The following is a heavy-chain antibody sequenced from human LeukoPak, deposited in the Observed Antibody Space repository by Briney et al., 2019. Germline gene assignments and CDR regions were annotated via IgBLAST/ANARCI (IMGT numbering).Heavy chain of an antibody. Sequence: SETLSLTCTVSGGSISSSSYYWGWIRQPPGKGLEWIGSIYYSGSTYYNPSLKSRVTISVDTSKNQFSLKLSSVTAADTAVYYCYIYDYVWESYRRHFDYWGQGTLVTVSS. D-gene: IGHD3-16*02. V-gene: IGHV4-39*01. CDR1: GGSISSSSYY. CDR2: IYYSGST. CDR3: YIYDYVWESYRRHFDY. J-gene: IGHJ4*02.